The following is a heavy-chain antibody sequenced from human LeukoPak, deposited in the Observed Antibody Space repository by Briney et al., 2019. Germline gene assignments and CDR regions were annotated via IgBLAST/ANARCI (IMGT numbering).Heavy chain of an antibody. CDR1: GDSISSNY. CDR2: IYDSGST. J-gene: IGHJ4*02. CDR3: ARDRRSSGWYYFDY. D-gene: IGHD6-19*01. V-gene: IGHV4-59*01. Sequence: SETLSLTCTVSGDSISSNYCSWIRQPPGKGLEWIGYIYDSGSTHYSPSLKSRVTISVDTSKNQFSLKLSSVTAADTAVYYCARDRRSSGWYYFDYWGQGTLVTVSS.